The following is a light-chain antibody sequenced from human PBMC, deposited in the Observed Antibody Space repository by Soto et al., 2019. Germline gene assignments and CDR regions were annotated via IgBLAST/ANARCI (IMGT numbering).Light chain of an antibody. Sequence: DIQMTQSPSTLSASVGDRVTKTCRASQSIRSRLAWYQQKPGKAPMLLIYDASCLESGVPSRFSGSGSGTEFTLTISSLQPDDFATYYCQQYNSYSSITFGQGTRLEIK. V-gene: IGKV1-5*01. CDR2: DAS. CDR3: QQYNSYSSIT. CDR1: QSIRSR. J-gene: IGKJ5*01.